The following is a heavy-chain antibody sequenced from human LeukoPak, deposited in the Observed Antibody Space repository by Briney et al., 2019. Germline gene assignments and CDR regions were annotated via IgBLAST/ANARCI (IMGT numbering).Heavy chain of an antibody. CDR2: IKQDGSEK. D-gene: IGHD3-10*01. Sequence: PGGSLRLSCAASGFTFSSYWMTWVRQAPGKGLEWVANIKQDGSEKYYVDSVKGRFTITRDNAKNSLYLQMNSLRAEDTAVYYCARDRVFRDFDYWGQGTLVTVSS. J-gene: IGHJ4*02. CDR1: GFTFSSYW. V-gene: IGHV3-7*01. CDR3: ARDRVFRDFDY.